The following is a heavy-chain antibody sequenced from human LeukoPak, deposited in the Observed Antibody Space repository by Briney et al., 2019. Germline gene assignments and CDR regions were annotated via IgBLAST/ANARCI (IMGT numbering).Heavy chain of an antibody. CDR3: ARGGRSGYDSGVDYFDY. Sequence: PGGSLRFSCAASGFTFSSYAMHWVRQAPGKGLEWVAVISYDGSNKYYADSVKGRFTISRDNSKNTLFLQMNSLRAEDMAVYYCARGGRSGYDSGVDYFDYWGQGTLVTVSS. CDR2: ISYDGSNK. D-gene: IGHD5-12*01. J-gene: IGHJ4*02. CDR1: GFTFSSYA. V-gene: IGHV3-30*04.